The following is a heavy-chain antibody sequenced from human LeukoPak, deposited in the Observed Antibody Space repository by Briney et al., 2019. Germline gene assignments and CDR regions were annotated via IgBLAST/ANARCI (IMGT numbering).Heavy chain of an antibody. CDR1: GFTFSSYA. CDR2: ISGSGENT. CDR3: AKGKVSGAGFRYYYGMDV. D-gene: IGHD5/OR15-5a*01. J-gene: IGHJ6*02. V-gene: IGHV3-23*01. Sequence: GGSLRLSCAASGFTFSSYAMTWVREARGKGLEWVSAISGSGENTYYADSVKGRFTISRDNSKNTLFVQMNSLRVEDTAVYYCAKGKVSGAGFRYYYGMDVWGQGTTVTVSS.